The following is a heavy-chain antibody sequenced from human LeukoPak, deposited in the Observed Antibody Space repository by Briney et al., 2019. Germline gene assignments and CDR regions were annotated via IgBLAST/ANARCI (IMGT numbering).Heavy chain of an antibody. CDR3: ARDLGNWGWNDF. CDR2: IWYDGFNK. D-gene: IGHD7-27*01. V-gene: IGHV3-33*01. J-gene: IGHJ4*02. CDR1: GLTFSSYV. Sequence: PGGSLRLSCAASGLTFSSYVMHWVRQAPSKGLEWVAVIWYDGFNKYYADSVKGRFTISRDNSKNTLYLQMNSLRAEDTAVYYCARDLGNWGWNDFWGQGTLVTVSS.